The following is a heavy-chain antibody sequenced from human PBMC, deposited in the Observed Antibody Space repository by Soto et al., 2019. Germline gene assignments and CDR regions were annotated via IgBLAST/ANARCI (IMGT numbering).Heavy chain of an antibody. CDR3: ARDSGYSYGRGSWFDP. Sequence: PSQTLSLTCAISGDSVSSNSAAWNWIRQSPSSGLEWLGRTYYRSKWYNDYAVSVKSRITINPDTSKNQFSLQLNSVTPEDTAVYYCARDSGYSYGRGSWFDPWGQGTLVTVSS. CDR1: GDSVSSNSAA. D-gene: IGHD5-18*01. V-gene: IGHV6-1*01. J-gene: IGHJ5*02. CDR2: TYYRSKWYN.